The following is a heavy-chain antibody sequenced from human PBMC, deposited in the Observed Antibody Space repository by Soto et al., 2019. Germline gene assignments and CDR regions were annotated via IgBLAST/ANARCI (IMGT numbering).Heavy chain of an antibody. Sequence: GGSLRLSCAASGFTFSSHWMSWVRQAPGKGLEWVANIKPDGSEKWYVDSVKGRFTISRDNSKNTLYLQMNSLRAEDTAVYYCAKRDRSSSSYNWFDPWGQGTLVTVSS. V-gene: IGHV3-7*05. CDR3: AKRDRSSSSYNWFDP. J-gene: IGHJ5*02. CDR1: GFTFSSHW. CDR2: IKPDGSEK. D-gene: IGHD6-6*01.